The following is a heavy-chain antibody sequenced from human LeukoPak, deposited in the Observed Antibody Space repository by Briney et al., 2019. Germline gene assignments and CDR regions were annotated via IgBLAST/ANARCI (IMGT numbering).Heavy chain of an antibody. CDR2: ISHSGST. D-gene: IGHD5-12*01. J-gene: IGHJ2*01. CDR3: ARALVRATMVWYFDL. Sequence: ASETLSLTCAVSGGSFSGYYWSWIRQPPGKGLKWIGEISHSGSTNYSPSLKSRVTISVDTSKNQFSLNLSSVTAADTAVYYCARALVRATMVWYFDLWGRGTLVTVSS. V-gene: IGHV4-34*01. CDR1: GGSFSGYY.